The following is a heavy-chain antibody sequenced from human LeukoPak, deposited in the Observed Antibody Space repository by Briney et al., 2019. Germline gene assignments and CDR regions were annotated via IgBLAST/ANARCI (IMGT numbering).Heavy chain of an antibody. D-gene: IGHD3-10*01. CDR3: ARSNYGSGSPYYFDY. Sequence: GGSLRLSCAASGFTFSSYSMNWVRQAPGEGLEWVSYISSSSSTIYYADSVKGGFTISRDNAKNSLYLQMNSLRAEDTAVYYCARSNYGSGSPYYFDYWGQGTLVTVSS. CDR2: ISSSSSTI. J-gene: IGHJ4*02. V-gene: IGHV3-48*04. CDR1: GFTFSSYS.